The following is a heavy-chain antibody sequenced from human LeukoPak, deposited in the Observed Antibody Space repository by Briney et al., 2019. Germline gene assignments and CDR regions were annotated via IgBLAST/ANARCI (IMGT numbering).Heavy chain of an antibody. CDR1: GGSISSYY. CDR2: IYYSGST. V-gene: IGHV4-59*01. CDR3: ARWGSTRPYAFDI. D-gene: IGHD2-15*01. J-gene: IGHJ3*02. Sequence: SETLSLTCTVSGGSISSYYWSWIRQPPGKGLEWIGYIYYSGSTNYNPSLKSRVTISVDTSKNQFSLKLSSVTAADTAVYYCARWGSTRPYAFDIWGQGTMVTVSS.